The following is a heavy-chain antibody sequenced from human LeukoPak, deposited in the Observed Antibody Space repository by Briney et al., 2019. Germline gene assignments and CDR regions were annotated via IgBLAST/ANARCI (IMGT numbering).Heavy chain of an antibody. CDR2: ISASGSTK. CDR1: GFTFSSYA. CDR3: ARDAVVVPAAFDY. D-gene: IGHD2-2*01. Sequence: GGSLRLSCAASGFTFSSYAMSWVRQAPGKGLEWVSYISASGSTKYYGDSVKGRFTISRDNAKNSLYLQMNSLRAEDTAVYYCARDAVVVPAAFDYWGQGTLVTVSS. J-gene: IGHJ4*02. V-gene: IGHV3-11*04.